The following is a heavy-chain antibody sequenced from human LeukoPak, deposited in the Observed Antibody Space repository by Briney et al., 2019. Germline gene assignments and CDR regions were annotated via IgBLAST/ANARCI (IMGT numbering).Heavy chain of an antibody. Sequence: GGSLRLFCAASGFTFSSYSMNWVRQAPGKGLEWVSSISSSSNYIYYADSVKGRFTISRDNAKNSLYLQMNSLRAEDTAVYYCARDLRSSGWYYFDYWGQGTLVTVSS. D-gene: IGHD6-19*01. CDR1: GFTFSSYS. J-gene: IGHJ4*02. V-gene: IGHV3-21*01. CDR3: ARDLRSSGWYYFDY. CDR2: ISSSSNYI.